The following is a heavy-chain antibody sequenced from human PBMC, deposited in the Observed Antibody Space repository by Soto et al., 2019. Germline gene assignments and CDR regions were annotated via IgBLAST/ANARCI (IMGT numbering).Heavy chain of an antibody. V-gene: IGHV4-4*02. J-gene: IGHJ4*02. CDR1: GDSIISDKW. CDR2: IHHGGNS. Sequence: TSETMSLTCAVSGDSIISDKWWRWVRQAPGKGLEWIGEIHHGGNSKYNPSLKSRVIISVDRSKNQFSLNLASVTDADTAVYYCARGESQQQRDYWGQGTLVTVSS. CDR3: ARGESQQQRDY. D-gene: IGHD6-25*01.